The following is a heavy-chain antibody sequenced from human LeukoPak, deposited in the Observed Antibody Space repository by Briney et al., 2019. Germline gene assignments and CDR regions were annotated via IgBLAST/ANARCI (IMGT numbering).Heavy chain of an antibody. D-gene: IGHD3-22*01. Sequence: KSGGSLRLSCAASGFTFSNAWMSWVRQAPGKGLEWVGHIKSKTDGETTDYAAPVKGRFIISRDDSKHTLYLQMNSLKTDDTAVYYCAKYDTSVNFDYWGQGTLVTVSS. CDR3: AKYDTSVNFDY. V-gene: IGHV3-15*01. CDR1: GFTFSNAW. CDR2: IKSKTDGETT. J-gene: IGHJ4*02.